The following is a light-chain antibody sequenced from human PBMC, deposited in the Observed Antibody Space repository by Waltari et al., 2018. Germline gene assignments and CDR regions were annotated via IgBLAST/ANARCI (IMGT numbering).Light chain of an antibody. J-gene: IGKJ1*01. CDR1: QNIGTY. CDR3: QNQGRLTGT. CDR2: AAS. Sequence: LTQSPGTLSLSPGERATRSCRASQNIGTYLGWYQQKPGQTPRLLMYAASRRATGNPDRFSGSGSGADFSLTISRLDPEDFAVYYCQNQGRLTGTFGQGTKVEIK. V-gene: IGKV3-20*01.